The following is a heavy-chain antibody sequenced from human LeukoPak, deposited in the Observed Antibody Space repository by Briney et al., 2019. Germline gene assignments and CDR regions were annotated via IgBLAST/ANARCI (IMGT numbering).Heavy chain of an antibody. CDR3: AKRVGYSSSWVDY. CDR2: ISGSGNST. Sequence: GGSLRLSCAASGFPVSSFYMTWVRQAPGKGLEWVSAISGSGNSTYYADSVKGRFTISRDNSKNTLYLQMNSLRAEDTAVYYCAKRVGYSSSWVDYWGQGTLVTVSS. V-gene: IGHV3-23*01. J-gene: IGHJ4*02. CDR1: GFPVSSFY. D-gene: IGHD6-13*01.